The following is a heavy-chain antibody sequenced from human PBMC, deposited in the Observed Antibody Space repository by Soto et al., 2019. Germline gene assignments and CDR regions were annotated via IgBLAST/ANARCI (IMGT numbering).Heavy chain of an antibody. CDR1: GFTFSSYA. D-gene: IGHD3-16*01. V-gene: IGHV3-23*01. CDR2: ISGSGGST. CDR3: AKDLSPRPFTAPASDY. J-gene: IGHJ4*02. Sequence: GGSLRLSCAASGFTFSSYAMSWVRQAPGKGLEWVSAISGSGGSTYYADSVKGRFTISRDNSKNTLYLQMNSLRAEDTAVYYSAKDLSPRPFTAPASDYWGQGTLVTVSS.